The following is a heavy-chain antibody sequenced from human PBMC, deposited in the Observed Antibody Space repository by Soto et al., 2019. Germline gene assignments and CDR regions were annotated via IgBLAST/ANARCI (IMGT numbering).Heavy chain of an antibody. CDR3: ARGGYCSSTSCYRNYYGMDV. CDR2: IIPIFGTA. Sequence: QVQLVQSGAEVRKPGSSVKVSCKASGGTFSRHAISWVRQAPGQGLEWMGGIIPIFGTANHAQKFQGRVTIIADESTSTVYMELSSLRSEDTAVYYCARGGYCSSTSCYRNYYGMDVWGQGTTVTVSS. J-gene: IGHJ6*02. D-gene: IGHD2-2*01. V-gene: IGHV1-69*01. CDR1: GGTFSRHA.